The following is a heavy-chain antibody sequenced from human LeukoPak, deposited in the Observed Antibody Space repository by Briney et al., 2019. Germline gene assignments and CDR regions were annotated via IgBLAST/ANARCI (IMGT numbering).Heavy chain of an antibody. CDR1: GFTFSSYG. CDR2: ISGSGGTT. V-gene: IGHV3-23*01. CDR3: TRDPRRLDY. J-gene: IGHJ4*02. Sequence: PGGTLRLSCAASGFTFSSYGMSWVRQAPGKGLEWVSAISGSGGTTYYADSVKGRFTISRDNSMNTLYLQINSLRAEDTAVYYCTRDPRRLDYWGQGTLVTVSS.